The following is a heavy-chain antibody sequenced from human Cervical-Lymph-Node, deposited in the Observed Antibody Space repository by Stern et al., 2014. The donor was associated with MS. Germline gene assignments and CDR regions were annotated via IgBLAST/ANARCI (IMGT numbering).Heavy chain of an antibody. CDR2: VYSDGST. J-gene: IGHJ5*01. CDR3: ARVTGRGTRQNWFDS. D-gene: IGHD1-26*01. V-gene: IGHV4-59*01. CDR1: GGSMSSKY. Sequence: QVQLQQWGPGLVKPSETVSLTCTVSGGSMSSKYWNWIRQPPGKGLEWIGYVYSDGSTNYNPSLKSRVIISLDTSTNQFSLSLTSVTAADTAVYYCARVTGRGTRQNWFDSWGQGTLVTVSS.